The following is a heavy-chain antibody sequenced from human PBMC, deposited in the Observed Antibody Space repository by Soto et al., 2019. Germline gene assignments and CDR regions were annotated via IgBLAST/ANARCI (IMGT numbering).Heavy chain of an antibody. V-gene: IGHV3-33*01. Sequence: QVQLVESGGGVVQPGRSLRLSCAASGFTFSSYGMHWVRQAPGKGLEWVAVIWYDGSNKYYADSVKGRFTISRDNSKSTLYLQMNSLRAEDTAVYYCARDFDADSSGSYGYWGQGTLVTVSS. CDR1: GFTFSSYG. J-gene: IGHJ4*02. CDR3: ARDFDADSSGSYGY. CDR2: IWYDGSNK. D-gene: IGHD3-22*01.